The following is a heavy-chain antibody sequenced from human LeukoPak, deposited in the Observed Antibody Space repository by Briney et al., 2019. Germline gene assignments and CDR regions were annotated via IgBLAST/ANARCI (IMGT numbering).Heavy chain of an antibody. D-gene: IGHD1-26*01. CDR1: GFTFSSYW. J-gene: IGHJ4*02. V-gene: IGHV3-7*01. CDR2: MNVDGSEK. CDR3: ARDPVEWELLLDY. Sequence: GGSLRLSCAASGFTFSSYWMGWVRQAPGKRLEWVANMNVDGSEKYYADSAKGRFTVSRDNARNSVYLQMNSLRVEDTAVYYCARDPVEWELLLDYWGQGTLVTVSS.